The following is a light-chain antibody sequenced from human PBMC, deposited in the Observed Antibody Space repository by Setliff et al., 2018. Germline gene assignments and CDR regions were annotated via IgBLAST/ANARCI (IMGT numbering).Light chain of an antibody. CDR1: SSDVGAYNY. CDR3: SSYAGSNNPYV. Sequence: QSALSQPRSVSGSPGRSVTISCTGTSSDVGAYNYVSWYQQHPGKVPKLMIYDVRKRPSGVPDRFSGSKSGNTASLTISGLQAEDEADYYCSSYAGSNNPYVFGTGTKV. CDR2: DVR. J-gene: IGLJ1*01. V-gene: IGLV2-11*01.